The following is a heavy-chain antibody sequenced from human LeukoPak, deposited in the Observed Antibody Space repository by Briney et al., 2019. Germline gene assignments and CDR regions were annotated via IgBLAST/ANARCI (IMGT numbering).Heavy chain of an antibody. Sequence: GVSLRLSCAASGFTFSSYAMSWVRQAPGKGLEGVSAISGSGGSKYYADSVKGRFTIYRANSKDTLYLQMNSLRAEDTAVYYCAKRPGTLWFGELFYYFDYWGQGTLVTVSS. CDR2: ISGSGGSK. D-gene: IGHD3-10*01. CDR3: AKRPGTLWFGELFYYFDY. J-gene: IGHJ4*02. V-gene: IGHV3-23*01. CDR1: GFTFSSYA.